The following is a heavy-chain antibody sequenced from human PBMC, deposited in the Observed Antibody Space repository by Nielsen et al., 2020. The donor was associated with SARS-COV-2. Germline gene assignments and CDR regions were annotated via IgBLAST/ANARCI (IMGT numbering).Heavy chain of an antibody. Sequence: WIRQPPGKGLEWIGEINHSGSTNYNPSLKSRVTISVDTSKNQFSLKLSSVTAADTAVYYRARGSISMVRGVIQNYYYYYGMDVWGQGTTVTVSS. CDR3: ARGSISMVRGVIQNYYYYYGMDV. CDR2: INHSGST. J-gene: IGHJ6*02. V-gene: IGHV4-34*01. D-gene: IGHD3-10*01.